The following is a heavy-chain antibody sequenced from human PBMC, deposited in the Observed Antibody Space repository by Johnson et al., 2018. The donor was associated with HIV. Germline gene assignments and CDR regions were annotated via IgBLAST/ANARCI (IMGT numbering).Heavy chain of an antibody. D-gene: IGHD1-14*01. CDR2: ISFDGSNE. V-gene: IGHV3-30*03. J-gene: IGHJ3*02. Sequence: QVQLVESGGGVVRPGGSLRLSCSASGFTFSTYGMHWVLHAPRKVLEWVAVISFDGSNEYCVESVKGRFTISRDNSKNTLYLQMNSLRAEDTAVYYCARDDRPDGFDIWGQGTMVNVSS. CDR1: GFTFSTYG. CDR3: ARDDRPDGFDI.